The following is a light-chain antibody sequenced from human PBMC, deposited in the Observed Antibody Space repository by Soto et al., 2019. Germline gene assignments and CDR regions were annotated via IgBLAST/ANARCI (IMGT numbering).Light chain of an antibody. Sequence: QSALTQPASVSGSPGQSIAISCTGTSSDVGKYNYVSWYQQYPGTAPKLIIYEVSNRPSGVSNRFSGSKSGNTASLTISGRQPEDEADYYCSSFTTSNTWVFGGGTKLTVL. V-gene: IGLV2-14*01. CDR2: EVS. CDR3: SSFTTSNTWV. CDR1: SSDVGKYNY. J-gene: IGLJ3*02.